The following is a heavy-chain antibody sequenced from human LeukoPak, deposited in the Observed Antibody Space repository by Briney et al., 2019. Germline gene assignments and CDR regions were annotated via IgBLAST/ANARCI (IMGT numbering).Heavy chain of an antibody. V-gene: IGHV3-66*01. J-gene: IGHJ4*02. D-gene: IGHD2-15*01. Sequence: GASLRLSCAASGFTVSSNYMSWVRQAPGKGLEWVAVIYSGGSTYYEDSVKRSCTISRDNSKNTLYLQMNSLRAEDTAVYYCARGGGVAATGDWGQGTLVTVFS. CDR3: ARGGGVAATGD. CDR1: GFTVSSNY. CDR2: IYSGGST.